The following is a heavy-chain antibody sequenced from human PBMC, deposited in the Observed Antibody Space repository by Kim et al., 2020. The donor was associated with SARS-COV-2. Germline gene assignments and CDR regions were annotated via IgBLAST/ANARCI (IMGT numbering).Heavy chain of an antibody. D-gene: IGHD2-15*01. CDR2: ISGSGGST. CDR1: GFTFSSYA. CDR3: AKPSDSPYYFDY. Sequence: GGSLRLSCAASGFTFSSYAMSWVRQAPGKGLEWVSAISGSGGSTYYADSVKGRFTISRDNAKTTLYLQMNSLRAEDTAVYYCAKPSDSPYYFDYWGQGTLVTVSS. V-gene: IGHV3-23*01. J-gene: IGHJ4*02.